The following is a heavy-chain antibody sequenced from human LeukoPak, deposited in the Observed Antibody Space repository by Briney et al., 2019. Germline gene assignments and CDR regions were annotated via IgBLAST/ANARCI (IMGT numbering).Heavy chain of an antibody. CDR3: ARGPRMVAMNGYAFDI. J-gene: IGHJ3*02. D-gene: IGHD2-2*01. CDR2: IYIGGST. Sequence: PSETLSLTCTVSGGSISSGSYYWSWIRQPAGKGLEWIGRIYIGGSTRYNRSLKSRVTMSVDTSKIQFSLNLTSVTAADTAMYYCARGPRMVAMNGYAFDIWGPGTTVIVSS. V-gene: IGHV4-61*02. CDR1: GGSISSGSYY.